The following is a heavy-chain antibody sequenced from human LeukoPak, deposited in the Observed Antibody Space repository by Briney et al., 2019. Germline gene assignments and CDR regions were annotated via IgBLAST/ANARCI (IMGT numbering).Heavy chain of an antibody. D-gene: IGHD2-2*01. V-gene: IGHV4-39*01. CDR2: IYHSGDT. CDR1: GGPISSPNYY. CDR3: ARIYCSSDSCYFYYYYYYMDV. J-gene: IGHJ6*03. Sequence: PSETLSLTCTVSGGPISSPNYYWGWIRQSPGTGLDWIGTIYHSGDTYYNPSLKSRLNISVDTAKNQFSLRLSGVTAADTAVYYCARIYCSSDSCYFYYYYYYMDVWGKGTTVIVSS.